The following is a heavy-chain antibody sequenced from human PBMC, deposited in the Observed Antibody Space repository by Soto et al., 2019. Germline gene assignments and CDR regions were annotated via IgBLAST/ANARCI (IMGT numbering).Heavy chain of an antibody. Sequence: ASVKVSCKASGYTFTSYGISWVRQAPGQGLEWMGWISAYNGNTNYAQNLQVRVTMTTDTSTNTAYMELRSLTSDDTAVYYCARTGELRLDSWGQGTLVTVSS. V-gene: IGHV1-18*01. CDR1: GYTFTSYG. CDR3: ARTGELRLDS. CDR2: ISAYNGNT. J-gene: IGHJ4*02. D-gene: IGHD1-7*01.